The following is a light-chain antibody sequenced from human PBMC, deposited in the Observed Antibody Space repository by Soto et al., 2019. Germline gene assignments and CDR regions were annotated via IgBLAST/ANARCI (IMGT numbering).Light chain of an antibody. CDR3: QQRRNWPTIT. J-gene: IGKJ5*01. V-gene: IGKV3-11*01. Sequence: EIVLTQSPATLSLSPGERATLSCRASQSVSNYLAWYQLKLGQAPRLLIYDASNRATGIPARFSGSGSGTDFSLTIRSLEPEDFAVYYCQQRRNWPTITFGQGTRLEIK. CDR1: QSVSNY. CDR2: DAS.